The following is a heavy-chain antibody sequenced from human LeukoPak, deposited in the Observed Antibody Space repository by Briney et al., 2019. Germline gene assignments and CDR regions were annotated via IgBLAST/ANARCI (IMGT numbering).Heavy chain of an antibody. D-gene: IGHD2-21*01. Sequence: GGSLRLSCAASGFSFSTYDMHWVRQAPGKGLEWVSGIGRSGSTYYTDSVKGRFTISRDNSKNTLYLQMNSLRAEDTAVYYCAKGESFAFANWGQGTMVTVSS. CDR3: AKGESFAFAN. CDR2: IGRSGST. V-gene: IGHV3-23*05. CDR1: GFSFSTYD. J-gene: IGHJ3*02.